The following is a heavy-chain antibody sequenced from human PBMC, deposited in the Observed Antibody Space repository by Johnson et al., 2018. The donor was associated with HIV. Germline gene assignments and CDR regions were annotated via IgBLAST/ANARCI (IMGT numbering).Heavy chain of an antibody. D-gene: IGHD2-2*01. CDR3: ARLYCSSTSCYEGGGDAFDI. CDR2: ISYDGSNK. CDR1: GSTLSNYA. V-gene: IGHV3-30-3*01. J-gene: IGHJ3*02. Sequence: QVQLVESGGGVVQSGKSLRLSCVASGSTLSNYAMHWVRQAPGKGLEWVAVISYDGSNKYYPDSVKGRFTISRDNFKNTLYLQMDSLRAEDTAVYYCARLYCSSTSCYEGGGDAFDIWGQGTMVTVSS.